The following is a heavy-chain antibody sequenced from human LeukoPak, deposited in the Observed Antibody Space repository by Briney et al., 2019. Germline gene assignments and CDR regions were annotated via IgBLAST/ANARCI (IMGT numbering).Heavy chain of an antibody. CDR3: ASDVVVVVAAIRDY. J-gene: IGHJ4*02. Sequence: PGGSLRLSCAASGFTFSSYGMHWVRQAPGKGLEWVAFIRHDESNKYYADSVKGRFTISRDNSKNTLYLQMGSLRAEDTAVYYCASDVVVVVAAIRDYWGQGTLVTVSS. V-gene: IGHV3-30*02. CDR2: IRHDESNK. CDR1: GFTFSSYG. D-gene: IGHD2-15*01.